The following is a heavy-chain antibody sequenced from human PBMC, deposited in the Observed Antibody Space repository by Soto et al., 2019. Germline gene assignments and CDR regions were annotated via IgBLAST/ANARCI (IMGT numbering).Heavy chain of an antibody. CDR3: AREPGYGSLIAFDI. V-gene: IGHV4-59*01. CDR1: GASIRSFY. D-gene: IGHD6-13*01. J-gene: IGHJ3*02. Sequence: PSETLSLTCTVSGASIRSFYWSWIRQPPGKGLEWIGCIYYSGSTNYNPSLKSRVTISVDTSKNQFSLKVNSVTTADTAVYYCAREPGYGSLIAFDICGQRTMVTVSS. CDR2: IYYSGST.